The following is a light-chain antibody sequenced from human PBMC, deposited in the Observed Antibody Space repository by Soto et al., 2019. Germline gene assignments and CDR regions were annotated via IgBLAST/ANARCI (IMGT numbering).Light chain of an antibody. CDR3: CSNAGRSTVGV. CDR2: DVT. V-gene: IGLV2-11*01. CDR1: SSDVGGYNH. J-gene: IGLJ3*02. Sequence: QSVLTQPRSVSGSPGQSVTISCTGTSSDVGGYNHVSWYQQYPGKAPKRLIYDVTKRPSGVPDRFSGSKSGNTASLTISGLQAEDEADYYCCSNAGRSTVGVFGGGTKLTVL.